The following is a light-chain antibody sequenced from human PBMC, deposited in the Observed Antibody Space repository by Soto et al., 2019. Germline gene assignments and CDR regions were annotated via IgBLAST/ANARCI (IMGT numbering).Light chain of an antibody. CDR3: QSYDRSLSGPF. CDR2: EVV. J-gene: IGLJ1*01. Sequence: QSALTQPPSACGAPGQSVTISCTGTKNGIGVYDFVSWYQHHPGKAPRLIIYEVVQRPSGVPERFSGSRSATSASLIITRLQAEDEADDSCQSYDRSLSGPFFGTGTKVTVL. CDR1: KNGIGVYDF. V-gene: IGLV2-8*01.